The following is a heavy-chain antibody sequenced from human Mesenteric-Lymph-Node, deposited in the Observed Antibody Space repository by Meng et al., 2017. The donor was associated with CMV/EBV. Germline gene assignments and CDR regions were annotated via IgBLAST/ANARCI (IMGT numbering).Heavy chain of an antibody. Sequence: GESLKISCAASGFTFSSYAMSWVRQAPGKGLEWVSAISGSGGSTYYADSVKGRFTISRDTSKNTLYLQMNGLRAEDTAVYYCAKDSFSVGVNPPGVYFQHWGQGTLVTVSS. V-gene: IGHV3-23*01. CDR3: AKDSFSVGVNPPGVYFQH. D-gene: IGHD1-26*01. CDR1: GFTFSSYA. CDR2: ISGSGGST. J-gene: IGHJ1*01.